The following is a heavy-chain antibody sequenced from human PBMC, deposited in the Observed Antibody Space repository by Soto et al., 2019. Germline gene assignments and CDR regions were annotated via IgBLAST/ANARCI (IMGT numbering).Heavy chain of an antibody. Sequence: ASVEVSCKASGYTFTSYYMHWVRQAPGQGLEWMGIINPSGGSTSYAQKFQGRVTMTRDTSTSTVYMELSSLRSEDTAVYYCARDFKRQGERYNWCDPWGQGTRVTVSS. CDR1: GYTFTSYY. J-gene: IGHJ5*02. CDR3: ARDFKRQGERYNWCDP. V-gene: IGHV1-46*01. CDR2: INPSGGST.